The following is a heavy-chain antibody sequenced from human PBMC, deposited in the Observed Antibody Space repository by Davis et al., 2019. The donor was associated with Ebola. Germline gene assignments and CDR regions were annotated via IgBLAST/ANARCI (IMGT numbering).Heavy chain of an antibody. V-gene: IGHV1-69*06. CDR2: IIPFFGSS. CDR3: ARGRQYSSGWYPPLDY. D-gene: IGHD6-13*01. Sequence: SVKVSCKASGCTFSSYAISWVRQAPGQGLEWVGGIIPFFGSSNYAQKFQGRVTITSDKSTGTAYMELSSLRSEDTALYFCARGRQYSSGWYPPLDYWGQGTLITVSS. J-gene: IGHJ4*02. CDR1: GCTFSSYA.